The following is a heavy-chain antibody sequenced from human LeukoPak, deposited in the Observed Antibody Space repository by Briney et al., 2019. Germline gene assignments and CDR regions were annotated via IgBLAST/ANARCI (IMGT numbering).Heavy chain of an antibody. D-gene: IGHD1-7*01. CDR3: AKDHSLNWNYDWFDP. Sequence: ASVKVSCKASGYTFTSYDINWVRQATGQGLEWMGWMNPNSGNTGYAQKFQGRVTMTRNTSISTAYMELSSLRAEDTAVYYCAKDHSLNWNYDWFDPWGQGTLVTVSS. CDR2: MNPNSGNT. J-gene: IGHJ5*02. V-gene: IGHV1-8*01. CDR1: GYTFTSYD.